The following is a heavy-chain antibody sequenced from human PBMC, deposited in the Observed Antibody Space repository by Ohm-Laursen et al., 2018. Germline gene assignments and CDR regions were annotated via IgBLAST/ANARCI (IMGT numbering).Heavy chain of an antibody. J-gene: IGHJ6*02. CDR3: ARDSSRRAREGGMDV. CDR2: ISETGSHI. CDR1: GLTVSGNY. Sequence: SLRLSCTASGLTVSGNYMSWVRQAPGKGLEWISYISETGSHIYDADSMRGRFTVARDNAKNLLYLQLNSLRVEDTAVYYCARDSSRRAREGGMDVWGQGTMVTVSS. D-gene: IGHD6-6*01. V-gene: IGHV3-11*04.